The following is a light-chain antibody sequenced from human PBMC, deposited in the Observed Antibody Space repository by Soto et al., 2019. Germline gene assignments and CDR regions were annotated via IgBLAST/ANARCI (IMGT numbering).Light chain of an antibody. CDR3: SSYTSRSTLYV. J-gene: IGLJ1*01. Sequence: QSVLTQPPSASGSPGQSVTISCTGTSSDVGGYNYVSWYQQHPGKAPKLMIYDVSNRPSGVSNRFSGSKSGNTASLTISGLQAEDEADYYCSSYTSRSTLYVFGTGTKVTVL. V-gene: IGLV2-14*01. CDR1: SSDVGGYNY. CDR2: DVS.